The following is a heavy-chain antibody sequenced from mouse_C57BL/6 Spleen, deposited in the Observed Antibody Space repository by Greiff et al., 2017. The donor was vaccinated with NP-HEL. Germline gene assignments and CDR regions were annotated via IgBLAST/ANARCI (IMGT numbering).Heavy chain of an antibody. V-gene: IGHV1-82*01. CDR3: ARRLNYAMDY. CDR2: IYPGDGDT. D-gene: IGHD2-4*01. CDR1: GYAFSSSW. J-gene: IGHJ4*01. Sequence: VQLQQSGPELVKPGASVKISCKASGYAFSSSWMNWVKQRPGKGLEWIGRIYPGDGDTNYNGKFKGKATLTADKSSSTAYMQRSSLTSEDSAVYLCARRLNYAMDYWGQGTSVTVSS.